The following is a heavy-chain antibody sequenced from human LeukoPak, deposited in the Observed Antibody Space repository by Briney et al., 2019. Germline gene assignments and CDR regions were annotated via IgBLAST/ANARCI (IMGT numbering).Heavy chain of an antibody. D-gene: IGHD1-26*01. CDR1: GYTFSSYG. J-gene: IGHJ4*02. Sequence: GGSLRLSCAASGYTFSSYGMHWVHQAPGKGLEWVAVIWYDGSNKYYADSVKGRFTISRGNSKNTLYLQMNSLKTEDTAVYYCTTEWWELLIYYFDYWGQGTLVTVSS. CDR2: IWYDGSNK. V-gene: IGHV3-33*01. CDR3: TTEWWELLIYYFDY.